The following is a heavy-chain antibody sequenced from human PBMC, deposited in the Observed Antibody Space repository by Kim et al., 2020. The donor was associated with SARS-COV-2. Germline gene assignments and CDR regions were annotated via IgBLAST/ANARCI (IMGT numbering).Heavy chain of an antibody. CDR3: ARDVMVRGVNLYYFDY. D-gene: IGHD3-10*01. J-gene: IGHJ4*02. Sequence: KLQYRVTMTTDTSTSTAYMELRSLRSDDTAVYYCARDVMVRGVNLYYFDYWGQGTLVTVSS. V-gene: IGHV1-18*01.